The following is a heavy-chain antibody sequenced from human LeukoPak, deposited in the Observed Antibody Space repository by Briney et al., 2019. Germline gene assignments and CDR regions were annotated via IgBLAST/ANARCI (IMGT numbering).Heavy chain of an antibody. Sequence: SETLSLTCTVSGGSISSSSYYWGWIRQPPGKGLEWIGSIYYSGSTYYNPSLKSRVTISVDTSKNQFSLKLSSVTAADTAVYYCARGSVLRHFNYWGQGALVTVSS. V-gene: IGHV4-39*01. CDR2: IYYSGST. D-gene: IGHD3-3*01. J-gene: IGHJ4*02. CDR1: GGSISSSSYY. CDR3: ARGSVLRHFNY.